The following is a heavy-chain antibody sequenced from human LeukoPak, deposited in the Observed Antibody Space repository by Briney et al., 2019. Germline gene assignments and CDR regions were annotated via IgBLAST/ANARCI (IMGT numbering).Heavy chain of an antibody. J-gene: IGHJ4*02. D-gene: IGHD6-19*01. Sequence: PGGSLRLSCAASGFTFSSYWMSWVRQAPGKGLEWVSSISSSSSYIYYADSVKGRFTISRDNAKNSLYLQMNSLRAEDTAVYYCARDGKGLAYYFDYWGQGTLVTVSS. V-gene: IGHV3-21*01. CDR1: GFTFSSYW. CDR3: ARDGKGLAYYFDY. CDR2: ISSSSSYI.